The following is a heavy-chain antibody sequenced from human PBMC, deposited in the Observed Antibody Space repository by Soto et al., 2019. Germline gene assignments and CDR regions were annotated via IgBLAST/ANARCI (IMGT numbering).Heavy chain of an antibody. CDR1: GGSFSGYY. CDR2: INHSGST. Sequence: SETLSLTCAVYGGSFSGYYWSWIRQPPGKGLEWIGEINHSGSTNYNPSLKSRVTISVDTSKNQFSLKLSSVTAADTAVYYCARGRGITIFNYYYYGMDVWGQGTTVTVSS. CDR3: ARGRGITIFNYYYYGMDV. D-gene: IGHD3-9*01. J-gene: IGHJ6*02. V-gene: IGHV4-34*01.